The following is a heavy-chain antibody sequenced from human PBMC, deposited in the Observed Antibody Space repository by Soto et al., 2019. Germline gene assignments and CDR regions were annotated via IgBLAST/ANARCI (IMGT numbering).Heavy chain of an antibody. CDR2: ISDYNGNT. CDR3: ARDGYYDSGSYGMDV. J-gene: IGHJ6*02. D-gene: IGHD3-10*01. V-gene: IGHV1-18*01. Sequence: QVQLVQSGAEVKKPGASVKVSCKTSGYTFNNYGISWVRQAPGQGLAWMGWISDYNGNTNYAQKFQGRVTMTTDTSTKTVYMVLTSLRSDDTAVYYCARDGYYDSGSYGMDVWGRGTTVTVSS. CDR1: GYTFNNYG.